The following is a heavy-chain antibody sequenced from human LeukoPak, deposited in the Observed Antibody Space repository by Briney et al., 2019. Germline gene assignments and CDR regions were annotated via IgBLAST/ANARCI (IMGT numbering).Heavy chain of an antibody. V-gene: IGHV4-39*01. CDR1: GGSISSSSYY. CDR3: ARTKLVVPAATPPGFDY. Sequence: SETLSLTCTVSGGSISSSSYYWGWIRQPPGKGLEWIGSIYYSGSTYYNPSLKSRVTISVDTSKNQFSLKLSSVTAADTAVYYCARTKLVVPAATPPGFDYWGQGTLVTVSS. D-gene: IGHD2-2*01. J-gene: IGHJ4*02. CDR2: IYYSGST.